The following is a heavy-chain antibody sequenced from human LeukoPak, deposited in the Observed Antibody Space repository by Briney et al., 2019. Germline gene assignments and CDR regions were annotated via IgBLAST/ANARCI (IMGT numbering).Heavy chain of an antibody. CDR3: ARASGGWLRNYNWFGP. D-gene: IGHD5-12*01. CDR1: GGTFSSYA. CDR2: IIPIFGTA. Sequence: ASVKVSCKASGGTFSSYAISWVRQAPGQGLEWMGGIIPIFGTANYAQKFQGRVTITADESTSTAYMELSSLRSEDTAVYYCARASGGWLRNYNWFGPWGQGTLVTVSS. V-gene: IGHV1-69*13. J-gene: IGHJ5*02.